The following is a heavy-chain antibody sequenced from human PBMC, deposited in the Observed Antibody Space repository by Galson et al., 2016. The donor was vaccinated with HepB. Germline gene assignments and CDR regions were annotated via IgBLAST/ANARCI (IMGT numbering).Heavy chain of an antibody. Sequence: SVKVSCKASGGTFSNYVMHWVRQAPGQRLERMGWINAGNGDTGYSQRFQGRVTIARDTSANTAYMELSSLKSEDTAVYYCASGNCGGDCYLDYWGQGTLVTVSS. D-gene: IGHD2-21*02. CDR2: INAGNGDT. CDR1: GGTFSNYV. J-gene: IGHJ4*02. CDR3: ASGNCGGDCYLDY. V-gene: IGHV1-3*01.